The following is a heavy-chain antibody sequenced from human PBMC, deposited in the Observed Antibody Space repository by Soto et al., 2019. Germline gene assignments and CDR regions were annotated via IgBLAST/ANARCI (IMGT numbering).Heavy chain of an antibody. CDR2: FDPEDGDT. J-gene: IGHJ6*02. V-gene: IGHV1-24*01. D-gene: IGHD1-1*01. CDR1: GYTLTELS. Sequence: ASVKVSCKVSGYTLTELSMHWVRQAPGKGLEWMGGFDPEDGDTIYAQKFQGRVTMTEDTSTDTAYMELSSLRSEDTAVYYCATFPYNWNDYYYYGMDVWGQGTTVTVSS. CDR3: ATFPYNWNDYYYYGMDV.